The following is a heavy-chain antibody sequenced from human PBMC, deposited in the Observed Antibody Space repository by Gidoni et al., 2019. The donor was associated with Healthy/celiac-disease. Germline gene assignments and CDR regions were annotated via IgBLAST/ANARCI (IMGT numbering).Heavy chain of an antibody. CDR2: IIPIFGTA. CDR1: GGTFSSYA. J-gene: IGHJ6*02. D-gene: IGHD2-2*01. Sequence: QVQLVQSGPEVKKPGSSVKVSCKASGGTFSSYAISWVRQAPGQGLEWMGGIIPIFGTANYAQKFQGRVTITADESTSTAYMELSSLRSEDTAVYYCARGDVVVPADGPYYYYGMDVWGQGTTVTVSS. V-gene: IGHV1-69*01. CDR3: ARGDVVVPADGPYYYYGMDV.